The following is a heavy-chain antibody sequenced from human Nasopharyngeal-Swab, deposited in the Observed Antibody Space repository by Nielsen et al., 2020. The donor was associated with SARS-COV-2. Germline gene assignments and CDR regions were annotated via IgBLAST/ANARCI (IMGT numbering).Heavy chain of an antibody. CDR1: AFTFSSYN. D-gene: IGHD1-26*01. CDR2: ISRSSGYI. J-gene: IGHJ6*02. Sequence: GESLKISCTASAFTFSSYNINWVRQAPGKGLEWVSSISRSSGYIYYADSVKGRFTISRDNAKNSLSLQMNSLRAEDTAVHYCARGIWDLREDYYYGMDVWGQGTTVTVSS. CDR3: ARGIWDLREDYYYGMDV. V-gene: IGHV3-21*01.